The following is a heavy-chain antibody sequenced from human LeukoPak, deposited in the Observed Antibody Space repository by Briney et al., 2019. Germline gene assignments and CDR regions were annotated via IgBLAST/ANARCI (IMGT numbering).Heavy chain of an antibody. J-gene: IGHJ4*02. CDR3: ASGEDYSNYGPPPFDY. CDR2: IYSGGST. Sequence: GGSLRLSCAASGFTVSSNYMSWVRQAPGKGLEWVSVIYSGGSTYYADSVKGRFTISRDNSKNTLYLQMNSLRAEDTAVYYCASGEDYSNYGPPPFDYWGQGTLVTVSS. V-gene: IGHV3-66*01. D-gene: IGHD4-11*01. CDR1: GFTVSSNY.